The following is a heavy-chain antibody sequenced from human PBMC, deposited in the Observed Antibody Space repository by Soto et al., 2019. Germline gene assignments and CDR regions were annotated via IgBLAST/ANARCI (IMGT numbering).Heavy chain of an antibody. J-gene: IGHJ4*02. CDR1: GGSISSSSYY. Sequence: QLQLQESGPGLVKPSETLSLTCTVSGGSISSSSYYWGWIRQPPGKGLEWIGSIYYSGSTYYNPSLKSRVTISVDTSKNQFSLKLSSVTAADTAMYYCAEWGFMTTVTNGYWGQGTLVTVSS. CDR2: IYYSGST. CDR3: AEWGFMTTVTNGY. D-gene: IGHD4-17*01. V-gene: IGHV4-39*01.